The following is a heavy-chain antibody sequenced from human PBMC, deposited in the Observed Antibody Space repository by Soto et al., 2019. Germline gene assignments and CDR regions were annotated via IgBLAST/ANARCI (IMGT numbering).Heavy chain of an antibody. D-gene: IGHD3-16*01. CDR2: NRNKVNSFSA. Sequence: EVQLMESGGGLVQPGGSLRLSCAASGFIFSDYYMDWVRQVPGKGLAWVGRNRNKVNSFSAEYAASVKGRFSIYRDASKDSMYLQMNSLKSDDTAVYYCARDTGGSYDYWGQGALVTVSS. CDR1: GFIFSDYY. CDR3: ARDTGGSYDY. V-gene: IGHV3-72*01. J-gene: IGHJ4*02.